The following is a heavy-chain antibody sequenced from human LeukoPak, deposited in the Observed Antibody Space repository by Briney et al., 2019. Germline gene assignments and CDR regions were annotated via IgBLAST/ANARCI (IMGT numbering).Heavy chain of an antibody. CDR1: GYTFTGYY. Sequence: ASVKVSCKASGYTFTGYYMHWVPQAPGQGLEWMGWINPNSGGTNYAQKFQGRVTMTRDTSISTAYMELSRLRSDDTAVYYCARITRFIVEMATMKWFDPWRQGTLVTVSS. D-gene: IGHD5-24*01. CDR2: INPNSGGT. V-gene: IGHV1-2*02. CDR3: ARITRFIVEMATMKWFDP. J-gene: IGHJ5*02.